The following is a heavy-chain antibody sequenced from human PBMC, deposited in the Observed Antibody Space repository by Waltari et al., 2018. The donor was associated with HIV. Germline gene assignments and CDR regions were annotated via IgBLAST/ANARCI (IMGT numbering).Heavy chain of an antibody. J-gene: IGHJ4*02. D-gene: IGHD5-18*01. Sequence: QLQLQESGPGLVKPSETLSLTCTVSGGSISRSSYFWGWIRQPPGKGLEWIGSIYYSGSTYYHPSLKSRVTISVDTPKNQFSLILSSVTAADTAVYYCARRHVDTALVRWGLDDWGQGTLVTVSS. V-gene: IGHV4-39*01. CDR2: IYYSGST. CDR1: GGSISRSSYF. CDR3: ARRHVDTALVRWGLDD.